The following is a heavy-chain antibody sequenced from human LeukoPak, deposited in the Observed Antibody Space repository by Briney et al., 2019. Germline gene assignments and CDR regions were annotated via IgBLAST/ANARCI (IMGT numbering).Heavy chain of an antibody. J-gene: IGHJ4*02. V-gene: IGHV3-11*01. CDR2: ISSSGSTI. CDR1: GFTFSDYY. Sequence: GESLRLSCAASGFTFSDYYMSWIRQAPGKGLEWVSYISSSGSTIYYADSVKGRFTISRDNAKNSLYLQMNSLRAEDTAVYYCARFPYDILTGYYAFDYWGQGTLVTVSS. CDR3: ARFPYDILTGYYAFDY. D-gene: IGHD3-9*01.